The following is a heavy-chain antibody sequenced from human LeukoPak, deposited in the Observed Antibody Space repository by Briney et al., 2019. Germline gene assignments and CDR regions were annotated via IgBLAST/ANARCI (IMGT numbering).Heavy chain of an antibody. J-gene: IGHJ4*02. CDR2: TYYRSKWYS. D-gene: IGHD3-22*01. CDR1: GDSVSSNSAA. Sequence: SQTLSLTCAISGDSVSSNSAAWTWIRQSPSRGLEWLGRTYYRSKWYSGNAVSVKSRITINPDTSKNQFSLHLNSVTPEDTAVYYCARTLDGYIDYWGQGTLVTVSS. V-gene: IGHV6-1*01. CDR3: ARTLDGYIDY.